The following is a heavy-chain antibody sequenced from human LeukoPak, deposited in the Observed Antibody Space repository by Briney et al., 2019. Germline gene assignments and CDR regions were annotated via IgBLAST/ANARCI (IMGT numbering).Heavy chain of an antibody. CDR3: ARRWNYGRNYYIDV. J-gene: IGHJ6*03. CDR2: INDSGRT. V-gene: IGHV4-34*01. Sequence: PSETLSLTCAVYGGSFSNYYWSWVRQTPGRGREWIGEINDSGRTNYNPSLMSRVTVSVDTSKNQFSLRLTSVTATDTAVYYCARRWNYGRNYYIDVWGKGAAVSVSS. D-gene: IGHD1-7*01. CDR1: GGSFSNYY.